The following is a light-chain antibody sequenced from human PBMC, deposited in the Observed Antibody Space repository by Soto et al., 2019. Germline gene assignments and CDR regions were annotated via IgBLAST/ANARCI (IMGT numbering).Light chain of an antibody. CDR2: GVT. Sequence: TQPASASVSPGQSIIISCSGTSSDIGAYNFVAWYQQHPGKAPKLIIYGVTNRPSGVSNRFSGSKSGNTASLTISGLHAEDEADYYCTSYTAATTYVFGTGTKVTVL. J-gene: IGLJ1*01. V-gene: IGLV2-14*01. CDR3: TSYTAATTYV. CDR1: SSDIGAYNF.